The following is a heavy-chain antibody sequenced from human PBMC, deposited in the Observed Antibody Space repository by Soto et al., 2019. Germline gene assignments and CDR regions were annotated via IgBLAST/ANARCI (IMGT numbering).Heavy chain of an antibody. D-gene: IGHD5-12*01. CDR3: AKGDNLGPKTGYAFDP. V-gene: IGHV6-1*01. Sequence: SQTLSLTCAISGDSVSSNTASWDWIRQSPSRGLEWLGRTYFRSKWYNDYAVSVKSRIIINPDTSNNQFSLQLNSVTPEDTAVYFCAKGDNLGPKTGYAFDPWGQGIMVTVSS. J-gene: IGHJ5*02. CDR2: TYFRSKWYN. CDR1: GDSVSSNTAS.